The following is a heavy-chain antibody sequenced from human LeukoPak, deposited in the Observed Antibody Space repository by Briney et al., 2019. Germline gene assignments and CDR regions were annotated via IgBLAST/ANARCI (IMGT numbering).Heavy chain of an antibody. CDR2: ITTGGPNT. CDR3: AKDGGLWVSAHWGDS. CDR1: GFTFSSYT. D-gene: IGHD7-27*01. Sequence: GRSLRLSCAASGFTFSSYTMSWVRQAPGKGLKWVSTITTGGPNTYYADSVKGRFTVSRDDSKNTLYLQMNSLRAEDTAVYYCAKDGGLWVSAHWGDSWGRGTLVTVSS. V-gene: IGHV3-23*01. J-gene: IGHJ4*02.